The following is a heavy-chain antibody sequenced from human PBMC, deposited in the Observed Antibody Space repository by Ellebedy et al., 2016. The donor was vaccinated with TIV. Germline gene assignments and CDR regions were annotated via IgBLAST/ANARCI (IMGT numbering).Heavy chain of an antibody. Sequence: GASLKISCSASGFTFSAYAMHWVRQAPGKGLEYVSAISSNGGSTYYADSVKGRFTISRDNSKNALYLQMSSLRAEDTAVYYCVRISGEFTSFDYWGQGTLVTVSS. J-gene: IGHJ4*02. CDR3: VRISGEFTSFDY. CDR1: GFTFSAYA. CDR2: ISSNGGST. D-gene: IGHD3-16*01. V-gene: IGHV3-64D*06.